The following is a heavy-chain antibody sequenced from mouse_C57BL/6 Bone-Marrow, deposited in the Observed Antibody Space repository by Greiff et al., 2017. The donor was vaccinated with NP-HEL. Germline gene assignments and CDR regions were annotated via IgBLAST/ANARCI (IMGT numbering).Heavy chain of an antibody. CDR3: ARHYDSNYFDY. D-gene: IGHD1-1*01. V-gene: IGHV5-6*01. CDR1: GFTFSSYG. CDR2: ISSGGSYT. J-gene: IGHJ2*01. Sequence: EVQLVESGGDLVKPGGSLKLSCAASGFTFSSYGMSWVRQTPDKRLEWVATISSGGSYTYYTDSVKGRFTISRDNAKNTLYLQMSSLKSEDTAMFYCARHYDSNYFDYWGQGTTLTVSS.